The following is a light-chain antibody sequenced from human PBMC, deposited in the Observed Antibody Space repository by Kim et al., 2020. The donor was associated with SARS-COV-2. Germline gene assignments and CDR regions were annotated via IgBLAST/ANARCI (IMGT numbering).Light chain of an antibody. CDR1: NIGSKN. CDR3: RGGDSGTVV. Sequence: SYELTQPLSVSVALGQTARITCGGNNIGSKNVHWYQQKPGQAPVLVIYRDSNRPSGIPERFSGPNPGNRATLTIGRAQAGGGVDYYGRGGDSGTVVFGGG. J-gene: IGLJ2*01. V-gene: IGLV3-9*01. CDR2: RDS.